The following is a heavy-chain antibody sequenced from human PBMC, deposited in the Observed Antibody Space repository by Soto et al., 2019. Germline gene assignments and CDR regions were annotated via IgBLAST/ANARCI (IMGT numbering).Heavy chain of an antibody. CDR2: IYHSGST. Sequence: QVQLQESGPGLVKPSGTLSLTCAVSGGFISSSNWWSWVRQPPGKGLEWIGEIYHSGSTNYNPSLKSRVTISVDKSKNQFSLKLSSVTAADTAVYYCARDRKWIQLDYYYGMDVWGQGTTVTVSS. D-gene: IGHD1-1*01. CDR1: GGFISSSNW. CDR3: ARDRKWIQLDYYYGMDV. V-gene: IGHV4-4*02. J-gene: IGHJ6*02.